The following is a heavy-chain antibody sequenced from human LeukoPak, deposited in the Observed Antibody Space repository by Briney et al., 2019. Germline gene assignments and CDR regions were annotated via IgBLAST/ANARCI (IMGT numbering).Heavy chain of an antibody. J-gene: IGHJ4*02. CDR1: GFTVSSHY. D-gene: IGHD6-19*01. V-gene: IGHV3-53*01. CDR3: AKDARRSSGWWFFDH. CDR2: IYNDGST. Sequence: GGSLRLSCVASGFTVSSHYMSWVRQAPGKGLEWVSAIYNDGSTYYADSVKGRFTISRDNSKNALFLQMNSLRAEDTAVYFCAKDARRSSGWWFFDHWGQGTLVTVSS.